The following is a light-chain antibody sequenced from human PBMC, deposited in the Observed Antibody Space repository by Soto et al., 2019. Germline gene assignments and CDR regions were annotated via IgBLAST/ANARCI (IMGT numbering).Light chain of an antibody. Sequence: QSLLTQPPSVSGAPGQRVTISCTGSSSNIGSGYDVHWYQQLPGTAPKLLIYGNTNRPSGVPDRFSGSKSGTSASLAITGLQAEDEADYYCQSYDSSLSDWVFGGGTQLTVL. V-gene: IGLV1-40*01. J-gene: IGLJ3*02. CDR3: QSYDSSLSDWV. CDR2: GNT. CDR1: SSNIGSGYD.